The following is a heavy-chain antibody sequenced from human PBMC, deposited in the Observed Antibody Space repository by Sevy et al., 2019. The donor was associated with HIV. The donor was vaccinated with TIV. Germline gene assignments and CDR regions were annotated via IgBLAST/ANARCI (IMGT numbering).Heavy chain of an antibody. CDR2: SYFSGST. CDR3: ARHGGLVDRGFDF. Sequence: SETLSLTCTVSGGSIGRNSYDWGWIRQSPGKGLEWIGSSYFSGSTNYATSLKSRVSISVDSSKNQVSLKMRSVPATDTAVYYCARHGGLVDRGFDFWGQGTLVTVSS. J-gene: IGHJ4*02. V-gene: IGHV4-39*01. D-gene: IGHD3-10*01. CDR1: GGSIGRNSYD.